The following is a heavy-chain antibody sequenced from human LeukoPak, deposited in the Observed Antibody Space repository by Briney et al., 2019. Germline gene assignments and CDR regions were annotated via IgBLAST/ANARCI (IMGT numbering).Heavy chain of an antibody. CDR1: GFTFGSYA. D-gene: IGHD6-13*01. V-gene: IGHV3-23*01. Sequence: GGSLRLSCTAPGFTFGSYAMSWVRQAPGKGLEWVSSISGGSEDTYYADSVKGRFTISRDNSKSTLNPQLNSLRAEDTAVYYCARTIAQYSNSWLYFYYGLDVWGQGTTVTVSS. J-gene: IGHJ6*02. CDR3: ARTIAQYSNSWLYFYYGLDV. CDR2: ISGGSEDT.